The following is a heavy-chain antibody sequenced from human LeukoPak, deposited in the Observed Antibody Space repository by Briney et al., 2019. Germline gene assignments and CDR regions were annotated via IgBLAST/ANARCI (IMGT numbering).Heavy chain of an antibody. CDR3: AKSGPYYFQY. J-gene: IGHJ4*02. Sequence: GGSLRLSCAASGFTFSDYGMSWVPQAPGRGLEWVSTISNSGDATYYAASERGRFSISRDNSKKTLFLQMRSLRAEDAAIYYCAKSGPYYFQYWGQGTLVTVSS. V-gene: IGHV3-23*01. CDR2: ISNSGDAT. CDR1: GFTFSDYG.